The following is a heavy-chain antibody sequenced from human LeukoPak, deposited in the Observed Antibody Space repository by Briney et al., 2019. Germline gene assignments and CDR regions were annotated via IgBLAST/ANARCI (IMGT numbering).Heavy chain of an antibody. J-gene: IGHJ3*02. CDR1: GYTFTSYG. CDR3: ARGSYYDILTGYLTNDAFDI. CDR2: ISAYNGNT. V-gene: IGHV1-18*01. Sequence: GASVKVSCKASGYTFTSYGISWVRQAPGQGLEWMGWISAYNGNTNYAQKLQGRVTMTTDTSTSTVYMELSSLRSEDTAVYYCARGSYYDILTGYLTNDAFDIWGQGTMVTVSS. D-gene: IGHD3-9*01.